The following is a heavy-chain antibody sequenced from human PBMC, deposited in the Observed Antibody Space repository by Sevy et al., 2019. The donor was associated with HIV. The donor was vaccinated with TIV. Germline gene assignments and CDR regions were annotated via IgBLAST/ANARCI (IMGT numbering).Heavy chain of an antibody. J-gene: IGHJ6*02. CDR1: GFTFSKIG. CDR3: ANSRGRFEGSSWLYYYYLMDV. D-gene: IGHD6-13*01. Sequence: GGSLRLSCAASGFTFSKIGMHWVRQAPGKGLEWVAVISNDGSDKQYADAVRGRFTISRDNSEDTPFLQMNSLRLEDSAVYYCANSRGRFEGSSWLYYYYLMDVWGQGTTVTVSS. V-gene: IGHV3-30*18. CDR2: ISNDGSDK.